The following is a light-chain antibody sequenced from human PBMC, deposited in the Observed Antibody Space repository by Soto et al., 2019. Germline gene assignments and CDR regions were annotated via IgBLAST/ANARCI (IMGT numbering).Light chain of an antibody. CDR1: QSVSSSY. CDR2: GAS. Sequence: EIELTQSPGTLSLSPGERATLSCRASQSVSSSYLAWYQQKPGQAPRLLIYGASSRATGVPDRFSGSGSGTDFTLTINRLEPEDFAVYFCQQYGSSPLTFGGGTKVDIK. J-gene: IGKJ4*01. CDR3: QQYGSSPLT. V-gene: IGKV3-20*01.